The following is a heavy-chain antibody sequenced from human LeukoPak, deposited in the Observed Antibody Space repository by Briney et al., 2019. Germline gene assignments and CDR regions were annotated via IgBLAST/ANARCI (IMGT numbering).Heavy chain of an antibody. CDR2: ISWNSGTI. J-gene: IGHJ4*02. D-gene: IGHD6-19*01. Sequence: PGRSLRLSCAASGFTFDDYAMHWVRQAPGKGLEWVSGISWNSGTIDYADSVKGRFTISRDNAKNSLYLQMKNLRADDTAVYYCAKKSSGWHDNEIDYWGQGTLVTVSS. V-gene: IGHV3-9*01. CDR3: AKKSSGWHDNEIDY. CDR1: GFTFDDYA.